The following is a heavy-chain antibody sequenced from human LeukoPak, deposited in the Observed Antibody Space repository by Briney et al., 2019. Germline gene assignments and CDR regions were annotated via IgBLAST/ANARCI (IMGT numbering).Heavy chain of an antibody. CDR1: GFTFDDYG. J-gene: IGHJ6*03. V-gene: IGHV3-20*04. CDR2: INWNGGST. Sequence: PGGSLRLSCAASGFTFDDYGMSWVRQAPGKGLEWVSGINWNGGSTGYADSVKGRFPISRDNAKNSLYLQMNSLGAEDTALYYCARGPDSSSWYFHYYYMDVWGKGTTVTVSS. D-gene: IGHD6-13*01. CDR3: ARGPDSSSWYFHYYYMDV.